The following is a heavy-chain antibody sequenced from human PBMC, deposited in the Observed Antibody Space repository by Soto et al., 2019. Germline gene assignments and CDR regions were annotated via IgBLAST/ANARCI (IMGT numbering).Heavy chain of an antibody. CDR1: GGSISGYY. CDR3: ARSEHYDSGASYHEYFQH. D-gene: IGHD3-22*01. V-gene: IGHV4-59*01. Sequence: SETLSLTCTVSGGSISGYYWSWIRQPPGKGLEWIGYMYNTGSTVYNPSFKSRVTISVDTSKNQFSLKLNSVTAADTAMYYCARSEHYDSGASYHEYFQHWGQGTPVTVS. CDR2: MYNTGST. J-gene: IGHJ1*01.